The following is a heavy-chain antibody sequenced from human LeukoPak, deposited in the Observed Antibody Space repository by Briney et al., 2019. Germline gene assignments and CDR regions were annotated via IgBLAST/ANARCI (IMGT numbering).Heavy chain of an antibody. V-gene: IGHV4-59*11. D-gene: IGHD4-17*01. CDR1: GGSISSHY. CDR2: ISYIGST. Sequence: PSETLSLTCTVSGGSISSHYWSWIRQPPGKGLEWIGYISYIGSTNYNPSLKSRVTISVDTSKNQFSLKLSSVTAADAAVYFCARDPTTVTKGLDIWGQETMVTVSS. CDR3: ARDPTTVTKGLDI. J-gene: IGHJ3*02.